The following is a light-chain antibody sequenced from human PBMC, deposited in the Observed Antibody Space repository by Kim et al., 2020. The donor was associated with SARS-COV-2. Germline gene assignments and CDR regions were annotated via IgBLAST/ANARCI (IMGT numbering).Light chain of an antibody. CDR2: YDS. V-gene: IGLV3-21*04. Sequence: VSVAPGKTAGITSGGNNIGSKSVHWYQQKPGQAPVLVIYYDSDRPSGIPERFSGSNSGNTATLTISRVEAGDEADYYCQVWDSSSVFGGGTQLTVL. J-gene: IGLJ2*01. CDR1: NIGSKS. CDR3: QVWDSSSV.